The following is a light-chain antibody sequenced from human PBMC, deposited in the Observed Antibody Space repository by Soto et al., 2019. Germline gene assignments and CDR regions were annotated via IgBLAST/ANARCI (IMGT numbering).Light chain of an antibody. J-gene: IGKJ5*01. Sequence: DIQMTQSPSSLSASVGDRVTITCRASQRISSYLNWYQQKPGKDPKLLIYAASSLQSVVPSRFIGSGSGTHFSLSISSLQPEAFATYYCQQSYSTPRTFGQGTRLDIK. CDR3: QQSYSTPRT. CDR2: AAS. CDR1: QRISSY. V-gene: IGKV1-39*01.